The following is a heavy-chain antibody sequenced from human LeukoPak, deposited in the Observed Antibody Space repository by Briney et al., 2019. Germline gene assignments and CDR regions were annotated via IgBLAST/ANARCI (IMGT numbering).Heavy chain of an antibody. CDR3: TRESGPYCPFGY. CDR1: GGSITSTNW. V-gene: IGHV4-4*02. D-gene: IGHD1-26*01. CDR2: ISLTGRT. Sequence: SETLPLTCGISGGSITSTNWWSWARQPPGQGLEWIGEISLTGRTNYNPSLIGRVIMSLDESRNQLSLTLTSVTAADTAMYYCTRESGPYCPFGYWGQGTLVVVPS. J-gene: IGHJ4*02.